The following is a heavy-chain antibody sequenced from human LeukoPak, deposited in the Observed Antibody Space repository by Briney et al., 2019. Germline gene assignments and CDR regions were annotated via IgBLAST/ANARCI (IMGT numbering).Heavy chain of an antibody. CDR2: ISSSSNYM. CDR3: ARDHKYYYDSSVYFAY. J-gene: IGHJ4*02. D-gene: IGHD3-22*01. V-gene: IGHV3-21*01. CDR1: GLTFSSYS. Sequence: GGSLRLSCAVSGLTFSSYSMSRVRQAPGKRLEWVSSISSSSNYMYYADSVKGRFTISRDNAKNSLYLQMNSLRAEDTAVYYCARDHKYYYDSSVYFAYWGRGSLVTVSS.